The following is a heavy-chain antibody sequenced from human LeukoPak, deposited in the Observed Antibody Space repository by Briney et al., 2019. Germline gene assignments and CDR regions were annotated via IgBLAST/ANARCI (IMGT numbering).Heavy chain of an antibody. CDR1: GYTFSNYG. J-gene: IGHJ4*02. CDR2: IWYDGSKK. Sequence: GGSLRLSCAASGYTFSNYGMHWVRQAPGKGLEWVAVIWYDGSKKYYADSVKGRFTISRDNSKNTLYLQMDSLRAEDTAVYYCARYNTGSVDYWGQGTLVTVSS. CDR3: ARYNTGSVDY. V-gene: IGHV3-33*01. D-gene: IGHD2-8*02.